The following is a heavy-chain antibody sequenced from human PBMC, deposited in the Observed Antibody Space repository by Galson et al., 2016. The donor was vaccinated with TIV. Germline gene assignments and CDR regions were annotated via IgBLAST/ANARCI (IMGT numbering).Heavy chain of an antibody. J-gene: IGHJ4*02. CDR1: GGTLSNDP. V-gene: IGHV1-69*10. D-gene: IGHD2-21*02. CDR3: ARLAPCGGDCCDFAR. CDR2: IIPMAGIS. Sequence: SVKVSCKASGGTLSNDPITWVRQAPGQGLEWMGGIIPMAGISDNSQKFQGRVSITADVSTNAVYIELSSLRSEDTAVFYGARLAPCGGDCCDFARWGQGTLVTVSS.